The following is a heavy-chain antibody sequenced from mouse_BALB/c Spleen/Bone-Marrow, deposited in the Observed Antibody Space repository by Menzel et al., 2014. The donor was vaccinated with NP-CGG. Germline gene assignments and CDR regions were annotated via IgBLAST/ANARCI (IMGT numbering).Heavy chain of an antibody. CDR1: GFDFSRYW. D-gene: IGHD1-1*01. CDR3: ARRGYYGYFDY. J-gene: IGHJ2*01. V-gene: IGHV4-2*02. CDR2: INPGSSTI. Sequence: EVKLMESGGGLVQPGGSLNLSCAASGFDFSRYWMSWARQAPGKGQEWIGEINPGSSTINYTPSLKDKFIISRDNAKNTLYLQMSKVRSEDTALYYCARRGYYGYFDYWGQGTTLTVSS.